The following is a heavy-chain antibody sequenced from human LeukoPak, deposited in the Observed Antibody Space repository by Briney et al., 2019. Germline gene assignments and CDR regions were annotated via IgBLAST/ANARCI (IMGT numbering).Heavy chain of an antibody. V-gene: IGHV4-30-2*01. CDR2: IYHSGST. CDR3: ARGYCSSTSCPGVFDP. J-gene: IGHJ5*02. D-gene: IGHD2-2*01. CDR1: GGSISSGGYS. Sequence: SETLSLTCAVSGGSISSGGYSWSWIRQPPGKGLEWIAYIYHSGSTYYNPSLKSRVTISVDRSKNQFSLKLSSVTAADTAVYYCARGYCSSTSCPGVFDPWGQGTLVTVSS.